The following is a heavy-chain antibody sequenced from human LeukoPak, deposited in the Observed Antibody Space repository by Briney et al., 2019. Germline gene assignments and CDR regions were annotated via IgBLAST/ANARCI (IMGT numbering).Heavy chain of an antibody. D-gene: IGHD3-9*01. CDR2: INHSGST. Sequence: PSETLSLTCAVYGGSFSGYYWSWIRQPPGKGLEWIGEINHSGSTNYNPSLKSRVTISVDTSKNQFSLKLSSVTAADTAVYYCARGHVLRYFDWLLGDAFDIWGQGTMVTVSS. CDR1: GGSFSGYY. J-gene: IGHJ3*02. V-gene: IGHV4-34*01. CDR3: ARGHVLRYFDWLLGDAFDI.